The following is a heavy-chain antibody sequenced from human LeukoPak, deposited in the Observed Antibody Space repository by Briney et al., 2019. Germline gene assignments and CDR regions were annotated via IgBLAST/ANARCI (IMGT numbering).Heavy chain of an antibody. Sequence: GESLKISFEGSGYSFANYWIGWVRQMPGKGLEWMGIIYPGDSDTRYSPSFRGQVSISVDKSISTAYLQWSSLEASDTAMYYCAVSISGYYSGFDYWGQGTLVTVSS. J-gene: IGHJ4*02. CDR2: IYPGDSDT. CDR1: GYSFANYW. CDR3: AVSISGYYSGFDY. V-gene: IGHV5-51*01. D-gene: IGHD3-22*01.